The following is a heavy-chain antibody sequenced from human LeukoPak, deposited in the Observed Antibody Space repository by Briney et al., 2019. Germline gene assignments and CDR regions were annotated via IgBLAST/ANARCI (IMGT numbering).Heavy chain of an antibody. Sequence: GGSLRLSCAASGFTFSNYEMHWVRQAPGKGLEWVSYISSSGSDIYYADSVKGRFTISRDNAKNSLYLQMNSLRAEDTAVYYCARDARGYSYGYGIHNTFDYWGQGTLVTVSS. CDR1: GFTFSNYE. D-gene: IGHD5-18*01. CDR3: ARDARGYSYGYGIHNTFDY. J-gene: IGHJ4*02. V-gene: IGHV3-48*03. CDR2: ISSSGSDI.